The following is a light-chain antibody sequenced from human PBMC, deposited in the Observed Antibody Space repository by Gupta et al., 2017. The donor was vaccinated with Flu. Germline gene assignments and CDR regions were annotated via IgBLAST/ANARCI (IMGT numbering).Light chain of an antibody. CDR2: EVS. V-gene: IGLV2-14*01. J-gene: IGLJ1*01. Sequence: QSALTQPASVSGSPGQSITIPCTGTSSDVGGFNHVSWYQQHRNKAPKLMIYEVSNRPSEVSNRFSGSKSGNTASLTISGLQAEDEADYFCSSYTSASTYVFGTGTKVTVL. CDR1: SSDVGGFNH. CDR3: SSYTSASTYV.